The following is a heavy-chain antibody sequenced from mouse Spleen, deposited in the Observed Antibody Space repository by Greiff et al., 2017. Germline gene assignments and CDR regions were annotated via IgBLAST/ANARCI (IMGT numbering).Heavy chain of an antibody. D-gene: IGHD1-1*01. CDR1: GYTFTSYW. Sequence: QVQLQQPGAELVKPGASVKMSCKASGYTFTSYWITWVKQRPGQGLEWIGDIYPGSGSTNYNEKFKSKATLTVDTSSSTAYMQLSSLTSEDSAVYYCARDFTTVVADAMDYWGQGTSVTASS. CDR3: ARDFTTVVADAMDY. CDR2: IYPGSGST. J-gene: IGHJ4*01. V-gene: IGHV1-55*01.